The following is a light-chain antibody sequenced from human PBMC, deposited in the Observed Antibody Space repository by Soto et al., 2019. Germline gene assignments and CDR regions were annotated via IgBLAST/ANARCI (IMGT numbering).Light chain of an antibody. CDR1: ALPKQY. J-gene: IGLJ1*01. Sequence: ELAQPPSVSVSPGQTARITCSGDALPKQYAYWYQQKPGQAPVVVIYKDNERPSGIPERFSGSTSGTTVTLTISGVQAEDEADYFCQSSDSSGRYPYVFGTGTKVTVL. V-gene: IGLV3-25*02. CDR3: QSSDSSGRYPYV. CDR2: KDN.